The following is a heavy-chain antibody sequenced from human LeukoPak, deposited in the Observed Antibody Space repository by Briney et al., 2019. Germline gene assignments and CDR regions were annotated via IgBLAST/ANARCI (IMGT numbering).Heavy chain of an antibody. J-gene: IGHJ3*02. CDR3: ARDDTAMANDAFDI. D-gene: IGHD5-18*01. Sequence: SQTLSLTCTVSGGSISSGGYSWSWIRQHPGKGLEWIGYIYYSGSTYYNPSLKSRVTISVDTSKNQFSLKQSSVTAADTAVYYCARDDTAMANDAFDIWGQGTLVTVSS. CDR2: IYYSGST. CDR1: GGSISSGGYS. V-gene: IGHV4-31*03.